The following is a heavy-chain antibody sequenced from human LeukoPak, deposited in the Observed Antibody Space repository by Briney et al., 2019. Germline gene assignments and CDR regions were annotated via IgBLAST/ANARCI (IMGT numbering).Heavy chain of an antibody. CDR2: INPSGGST. CDR1: GYTFTSCY. V-gene: IGHV1-46*03. D-gene: IGHD3-9*01. J-gene: IGHJ6*02. Sequence: ASVKVSCKASGYTFTSCYMHWVRQAPGQGLEWMGIINPSGGSTGYAQKFQGRVTMTRDTSTSTVYMELSSLRSEDTAVYYCARVKRDYDILTGYFGGGYYYGMDVWGQGTTVTVSS. CDR3: ARVKRDYDILTGYFGGGYYYGMDV.